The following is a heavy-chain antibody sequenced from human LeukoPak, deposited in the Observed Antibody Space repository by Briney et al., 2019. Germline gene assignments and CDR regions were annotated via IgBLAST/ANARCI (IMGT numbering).Heavy chain of an antibody. CDR3: AREGSSSTGYYYYMDV. V-gene: IGHV4-4*07. Sequence: PSETLSLPCTVPGGSISRYYWSWLRQPAGKGLEWLGRIYTSGSTNYNPSLKGRVTMSVDTSKNQFSLKLSSVTATDTAVYYCAREGSSSTGYYYYMDVWGKGTTVTVSS. D-gene: IGHD6-6*01. CDR1: GGSISRYY. CDR2: IYTSGST. J-gene: IGHJ6*03.